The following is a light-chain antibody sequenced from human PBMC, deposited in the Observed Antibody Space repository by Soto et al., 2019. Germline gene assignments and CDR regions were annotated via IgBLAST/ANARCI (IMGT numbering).Light chain of an antibody. CDR2: AAS. CDR3: LHDYSYPRT. CDR1: QGINSY. V-gene: IGKV1-9*01. Sequence: DIQLTQSPSFLSASVGDRVTITCRASQGINSYLAWYQQKPGKAPKLLIYAASTLQSGVPSRFSGSGSGTEFTLTISSLQPEDSATYYCLHDYSYPRTFGQGTKV. J-gene: IGKJ1*01.